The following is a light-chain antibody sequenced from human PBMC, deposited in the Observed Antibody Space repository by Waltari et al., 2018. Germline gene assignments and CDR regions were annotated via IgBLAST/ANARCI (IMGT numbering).Light chain of an antibody. CDR3: QQYYSRRT. CDR1: LYNLSVRNV. J-gene: IGKJ1*01. Sequence: LYNLSVRNVLAWYRQKPGQPPKRLIYWASARHSGVPDRFSGSGSATDFTLTINSLHAEYVAVYYCQQYYSRRTFGQGTKVEIK. CDR2: WAS. V-gene: IGKV4-1*01.